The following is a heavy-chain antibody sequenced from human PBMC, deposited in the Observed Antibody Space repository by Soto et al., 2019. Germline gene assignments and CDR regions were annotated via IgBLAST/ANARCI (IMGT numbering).Heavy chain of an antibody. CDR2: IFHTGST. CDR3: ARDQRGYYGSGSFSWFGP. CDR1: GASISSGTYP. J-gene: IGHJ5*02. D-gene: IGHD3-10*01. V-gene: IGHV4-30-2*01. Sequence: SETLSLTCSVSGASISSGTYPWSWIRQPPGKGLEWIGYIFHTGSTYYNPSLKSRVTISIDKSKNQFSLNLSSVTAADTAVYYRARDQRGYYGSGSFSWFGPWGQGTLVTVSS.